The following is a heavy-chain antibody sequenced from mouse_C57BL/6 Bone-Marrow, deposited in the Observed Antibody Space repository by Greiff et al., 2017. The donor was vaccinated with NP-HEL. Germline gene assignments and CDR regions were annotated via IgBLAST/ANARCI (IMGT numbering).Heavy chain of an antibody. CDR1: GYTFTDYN. V-gene: IGHV1-18*01. CDR2: INPNNGGT. Sequence: EVQLQQSGPELVKPGASVKIPCKASGYTFTDYNMDWVKQSHGKSLEWIGDINPNNGGTIYNQKFKGKATLTVDKSSSTAYMELRSLTSEDTAVYYCARSRIYYDYDGFADWGQGTLVTVSA. CDR3: ARSRIYYDYDGFAD. J-gene: IGHJ3*01. D-gene: IGHD2-4*01.